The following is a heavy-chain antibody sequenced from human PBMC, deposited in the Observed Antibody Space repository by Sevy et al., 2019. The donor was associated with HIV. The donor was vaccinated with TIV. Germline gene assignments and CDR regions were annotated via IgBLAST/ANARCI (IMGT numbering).Heavy chain of an antibody. V-gene: IGHV3-30*18. CDR2: ISHDGINE. J-gene: IGHJ6*02. CDR1: GFSFSYYG. CDR3: ANAYSGSYSHSYLDALDV. Sequence: RGSLRLSCTGSGFSFSYYGIHWVRQAPGKGLDWVALISHDGINEYYADSVKGRFTISRDNSRNTVYLEMNSLRNGDTAIYFCANAYSGSYSHSYLDALDVWGQGTTVTVSS. D-gene: IGHD1-26*01.